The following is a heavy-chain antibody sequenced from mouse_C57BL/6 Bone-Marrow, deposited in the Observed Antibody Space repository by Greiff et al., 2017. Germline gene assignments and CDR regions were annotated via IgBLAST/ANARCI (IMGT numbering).Heavy chain of an antibody. CDR3: LVTDLYYFDY. Sequence: ESGAELVKPGASVKISCKASGYAFSSYWMNWVKQRPGKGLEWIGQIYPGDGDTNYNGKFKGKATLTADKSSSTAYMQLSSLTSEDSAVYFCLVTDLYYFDYWGQGTTLTVSS. CDR2: IYPGDGDT. CDR1: GYAFSSYW. V-gene: IGHV1-80*01. J-gene: IGHJ2*01. D-gene: IGHD2-2*01.